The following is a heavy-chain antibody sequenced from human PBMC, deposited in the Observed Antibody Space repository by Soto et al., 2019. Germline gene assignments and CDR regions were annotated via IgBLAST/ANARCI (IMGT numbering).Heavy chain of an antibody. CDR2: IRGNAASYTT. V-gene: IGHV3-73*01. CDR1: GFILAGSA. J-gene: IGHJ3*01. CDR3: PGEAETAATDDACKV. D-gene: IGHD6-13*01. Sequence: GVTLRLSCSASGFILAGSAMHWVRQASGKGPERVGRIRGNAASYTTSYAASVKGRFTISRDDSENTAYLQMSNLKTEDTAPYHCPGEAETAATDDACKVWGQRTMVTVS.